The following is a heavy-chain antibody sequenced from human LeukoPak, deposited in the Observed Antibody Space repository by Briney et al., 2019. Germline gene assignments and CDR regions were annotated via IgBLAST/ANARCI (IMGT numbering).Heavy chain of an antibody. CDR3: GRDRSSGGQWFGEPHYYGMDV. V-gene: IGHV3-30*03. J-gene: IGHJ6*01. D-gene: IGHD3-10*01. Sequence: PGKSLRLSCAASGFTFTIHGMHWVRQAPGKGLEWVAVMSYDRSEKYYGDSVKGRFTISRDNANNTLYLQMDSLRPDDTGVYYWGRDRSSGGQWFGEPHYYGMDVWGKGTTVTVSS. CDR1: GFTFTIHG. CDR2: MSYDRSEK.